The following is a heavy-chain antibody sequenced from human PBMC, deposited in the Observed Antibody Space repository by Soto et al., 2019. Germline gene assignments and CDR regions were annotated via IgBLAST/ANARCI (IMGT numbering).Heavy chain of an antibody. V-gene: IGHV4-31*03. CDR1: GGSISSGGYY. J-gene: IGHJ6*02. CDR3: ARDPIEWGSGSYYNPRGYYYYGMDV. Sequence: SETLSLTCTVSGGSISSGGYYWSWIRQHPGKGLEWIGYIYYSGSTYYNPSLKSRVTISVDTSKNQFSLKLSSVTAADTAVYYCARDPIEWGSGSYYNPRGYYYYGMDVWGQGTTVTVSS. CDR2: IYYSGST. D-gene: IGHD3-10*01.